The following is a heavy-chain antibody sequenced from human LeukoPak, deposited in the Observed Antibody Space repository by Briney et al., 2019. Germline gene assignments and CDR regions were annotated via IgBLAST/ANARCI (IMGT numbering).Heavy chain of an antibody. CDR1: GGSISSGDCY. D-gene: IGHD2-2*01. CDR3: AREGVQGVVVPAATDY. Sequence: SETLSLTCTVSGGSISSGDCYWSWIRQPPGKGLEWIGYIYYSGSTYYNPSLKSRVTISVDTSKNQFSLKLSSVAAADAAVYYCAREGVQGVVVPAATDYWGQGTLVTVSS. CDR2: IYYSGST. V-gene: IGHV4-30-4*01. J-gene: IGHJ4*02.